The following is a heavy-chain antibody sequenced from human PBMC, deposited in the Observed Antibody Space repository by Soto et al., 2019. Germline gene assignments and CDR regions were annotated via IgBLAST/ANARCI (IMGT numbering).Heavy chain of an antibody. J-gene: IGHJ3*02. CDR3: ARDPQYNWNYKNAFDI. CDR1: GGSVISGSYY. D-gene: IGHD1-7*01. V-gene: IGHV4-61*01. CDR2: IYYSGST. Sequence: SETLSLTCTVSGGSVISGSYYWIWIRQPPGKGLEWIGYIYYSGSTNYNPSLKSRVTISVDTSKNQFSLKLSSVTAADTAVYYCARDPQYNWNYKNAFDIWGQGTMVTVS.